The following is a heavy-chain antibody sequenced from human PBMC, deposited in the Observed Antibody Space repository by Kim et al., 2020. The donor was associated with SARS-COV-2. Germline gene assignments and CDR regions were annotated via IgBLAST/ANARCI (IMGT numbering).Heavy chain of an antibody. CDR1: GDSLSNSYYY. CDR3: ARDNFPGSFFPYYYYN. D-gene: IGHD3-3*02. V-gene: IGHV4-39*06. CDR2: LDYSGSN. J-gene: IGHJ6*01. Sequence: SETLSLTCTVSGDSLSNSYYYWAWVRQSPGKGLEWIGSLDYSGSNYYNPSIQSRLSMSVDRSKDQFPLKLTSVTAADTAIYYCARDNFPGSFFPYYYYN.